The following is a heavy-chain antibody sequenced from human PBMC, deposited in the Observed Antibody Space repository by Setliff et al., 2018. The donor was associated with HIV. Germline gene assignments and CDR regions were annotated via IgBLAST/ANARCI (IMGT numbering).Heavy chain of an antibody. D-gene: IGHD3-10*01. J-gene: IGHJ4*02. CDR1: GGSINNYY. V-gene: IGHV4-4*08. CDR3: TGDYNSGSYRFDY. Sequence: ASETLSLTCTVSGGSINNYYWSWIRQPPGKGLEWIGYIYPNGSPDYPGGNIVYNPSFRSRVTLSLDTSKNQFSLKLTSVTAADAAVYYCTGDYNSGSYRFDYWGQGTPVTVSS. CDR2: IYPNGSP.